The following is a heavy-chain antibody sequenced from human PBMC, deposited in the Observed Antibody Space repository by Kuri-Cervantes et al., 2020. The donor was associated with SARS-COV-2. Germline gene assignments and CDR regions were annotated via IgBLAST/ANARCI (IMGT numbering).Heavy chain of an antibody. J-gene: IGHJ4*02. CDR3: ARASNDFWIGNYFDY. CDR2: INPDTGYT. Sequence: ASVKVSCKASGYTFTDYYLHWVRQAPGQGLEWVGWINPDTGYTNYAQKFQGRVTMTRDTSISTAYMEMSRLRSDDTAVYYCARASNDFWIGNYFDYWGQGPLVTVSS. V-gene: IGHV1-2*02. D-gene: IGHD3-3*01. CDR1: GYTFTDYY.